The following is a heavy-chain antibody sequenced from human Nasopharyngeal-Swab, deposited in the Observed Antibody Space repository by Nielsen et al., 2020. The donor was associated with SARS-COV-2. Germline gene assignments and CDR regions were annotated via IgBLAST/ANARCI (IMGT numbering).Heavy chain of an antibody. CDR1: GYSFTNYW. J-gene: IGHJ4*02. CDR3: TRLGHCSGGSCYALGPDY. Sequence: GSLEISCKVSGYSFTNYWIGWVRQMPGKGLEWMGIIYPGDSDTRYSPSFQGQVTISADKSISTTHLQWSSLQASDTAMYFCTRLGHCSGGSCYALGPDYWGQGTQVTVSS. V-gene: IGHV5-51*01. D-gene: IGHD2-15*01. CDR2: IYPGDSDT.